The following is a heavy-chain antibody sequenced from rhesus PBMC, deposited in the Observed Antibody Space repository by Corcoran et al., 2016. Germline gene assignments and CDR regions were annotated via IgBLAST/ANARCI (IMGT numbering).Heavy chain of an antibody. CDR1: GGSISRSNWL. CDR3: ARLSSGWYYFDY. J-gene: IGHJ4*01. V-gene: IGHV4S18*01. D-gene: IGHD6-31*01. Sequence: QVQLQESGPGLVKPSETLSLTCAVSGGSISRSNWLRWIRETPGKGLEWIGGIYSNSESTNYNPSLKSRVTISKDTSKNQFSLKLSSVTAADTAVYYCARLSSGWYYFDYWGQGVLVTVSS. CDR2: IYSNSEST.